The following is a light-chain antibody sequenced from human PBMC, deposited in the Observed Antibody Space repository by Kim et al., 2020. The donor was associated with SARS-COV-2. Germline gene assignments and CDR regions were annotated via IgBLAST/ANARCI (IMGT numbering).Light chain of an antibody. J-gene: IGKJ2*01. Sequence: LSPGERATLSCRDSQTVTTTSLAWYQRKPGQAPRLLIFGTSSRATGIPDRFSGSGSGTDFTLTISRLEPEDFAVYYCQYFGSSYTFGQGTRLEI. CDR3: QYFGSSYT. CDR1: QTVTTTS. V-gene: IGKV3-20*01. CDR2: GTS.